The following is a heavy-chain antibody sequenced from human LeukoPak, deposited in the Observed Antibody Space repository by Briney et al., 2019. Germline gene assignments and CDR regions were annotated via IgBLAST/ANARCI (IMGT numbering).Heavy chain of an antibody. CDR1: GYTFTSYG. CDR3: ARVCSSLRSYQRPNNWFDP. J-gene: IGHJ5*02. D-gene: IGHD2-2*01. V-gene: IGHV1-18*04. Sequence: ASVKVSCKASGYTFTSYGISWVRQAPGQGLEWMGWISAYNGNTNYAQKLQGRVTMTTDTSTSTAYMELRSLRSDDTAVYYCARVCSSLRSYQRPNNWFDPWGQGTLVTVSS. CDR2: ISAYNGNT.